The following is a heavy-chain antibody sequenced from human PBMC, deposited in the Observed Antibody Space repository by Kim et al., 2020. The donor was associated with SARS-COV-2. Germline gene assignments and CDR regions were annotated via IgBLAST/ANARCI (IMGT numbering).Heavy chain of an antibody. D-gene: IGHD2-21*01. J-gene: IGHJ6*03. CDR3: ARESWEYIVVVIAPYYYYYMDV. CDR2: ISSSGSTI. V-gene: IGHV3-11*01. CDR1: GFTFSDYY. Sequence: GGSLRLSCAASGFTFSDYYMNWIRQAPGKGLEWVSYISSSGSTIYYADSVKGRFTISRDNAKNSLYLQMNSLRAEDTAVYYCARESWEYIVVVIAPYYYYYMDVWGKGTTVTVSS.